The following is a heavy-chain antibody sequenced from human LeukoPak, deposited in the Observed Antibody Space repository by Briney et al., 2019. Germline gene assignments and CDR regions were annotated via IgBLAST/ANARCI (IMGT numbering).Heavy chain of an antibody. CDR2: FDPEDGET. J-gene: IGHJ4*02. Sequence: ALVTVSCKVSGYTLTELSMHWVRQAPGKGLEWMGGFDPEDGETIYAQKFQGRVTMTEDTSTDTAYMELSSLRSEDTAVYYCATAKSIHGGPDYWGQGTLVTVSS. CDR3: ATAKSIHGGPDY. V-gene: IGHV1-24*01. CDR1: GYTLTELS. D-gene: IGHD6-6*01.